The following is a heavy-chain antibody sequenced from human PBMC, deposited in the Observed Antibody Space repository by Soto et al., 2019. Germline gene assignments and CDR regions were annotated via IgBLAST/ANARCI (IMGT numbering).Heavy chain of an antibody. CDR3: AAGLDHNKVGY. D-gene: IGHD2-2*03. J-gene: IGHJ4*02. CDR2: IYYTGNT. Sequence: QVRLQESGPGLVKPSETLSLTCTVSGGSISPSYWNWVRQPPGKRPEWIGCIYYTGNTHYNPSLKSRVTISRDTSKNQFSPELTSVTAADTAMYFCAAGLDHNKVGYWGQGTLVTVSS. V-gene: IGHV4-59*01. CDR1: GGSISPSY.